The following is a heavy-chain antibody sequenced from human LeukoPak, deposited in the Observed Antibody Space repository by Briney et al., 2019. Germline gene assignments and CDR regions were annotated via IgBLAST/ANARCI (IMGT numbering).Heavy chain of an antibody. D-gene: IGHD6-13*01. CDR2: ISSNGGST. J-gene: IGHJ4*02. Sequence: GGSLRLSCAASGFTFSSYAMHWVRQAPGKGLEYVSAISSNGGSTYYANSVKGRFTISRDNSKNTLYLQMGSLRAEDMAVYYCARGAGSSSWLPQFDYWGQGTLVTVSS. CDR3: ARGAGSSSWLPQFDY. CDR1: GFTFSSYA. V-gene: IGHV3-64*01.